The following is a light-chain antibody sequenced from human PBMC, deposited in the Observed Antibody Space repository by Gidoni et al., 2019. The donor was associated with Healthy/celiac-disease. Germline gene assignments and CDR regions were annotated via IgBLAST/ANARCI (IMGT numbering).Light chain of an antibody. Sequence: DIQLTQSPSFLSASVGDRVTITCRASQGISSYLAWYQQKPGKAPKLLIYAASTWQSGVPSRFSGSGAGTEFTITSSSLQPEDVATYYCQQLNSYPVFTFGPGTKVDIK. J-gene: IGKJ3*01. CDR3: QQLNSYPVFT. V-gene: IGKV1-9*01. CDR1: QGISSY. CDR2: AAS.